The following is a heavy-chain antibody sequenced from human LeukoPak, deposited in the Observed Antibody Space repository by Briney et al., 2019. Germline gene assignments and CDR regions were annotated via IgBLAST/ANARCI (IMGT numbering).Heavy chain of an antibody. Sequence: PGGSLSLSCAASGFTFSSYAMSWVRQPPGKGLEWVSAISGSGGSTYYAESVKGRFTISRDNSKNTLYLQMNSLKAEDTAVYYCAKDGSWYSWFDPWGQGTLVTVSS. J-gene: IGHJ5*02. D-gene: IGHD6-13*01. CDR3: AKDGSWYSWFDP. V-gene: IGHV3-23*01. CDR1: GFTFSSYA. CDR2: ISGSGGST.